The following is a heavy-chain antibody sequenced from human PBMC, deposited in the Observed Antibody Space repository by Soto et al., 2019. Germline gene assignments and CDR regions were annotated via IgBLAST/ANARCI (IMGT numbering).Heavy chain of an antibody. CDR3: TKEKIVAAAFFDF. J-gene: IGHJ4*02. CDR2: ISGSGDST. V-gene: IGHV3-23*01. Sequence: PGGSLRLSCAASGFTFSSYAVTWVRQAPGKGLEWVSTISGSGDSTYYADSVKGRFTISRDNSKNTLYLQMNSLRAEDTAVYYCTKEKIVAAAFFDFWGQGTLVTVSS. D-gene: IGHD2-2*01. CDR1: GFTFSSYA.